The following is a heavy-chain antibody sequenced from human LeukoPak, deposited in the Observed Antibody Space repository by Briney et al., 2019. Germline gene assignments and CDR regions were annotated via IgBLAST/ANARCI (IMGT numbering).Heavy chain of an antibody. V-gene: IGHV3-74*01. Sequence: GGSLRLSCAASGFTFSSYWMNWVRQAPGKGLVWVSRINSDRSSTTYADSVKGRFTISRDNARNTLYLQMNSLRAEDTAVYYCARYYYDSSGSQGAFDMWGQGTMVTVSS. D-gene: IGHD3-22*01. CDR2: INSDRSST. J-gene: IGHJ3*02. CDR3: ARYYYDSSGSQGAFDM. CDR1: GFTFSSYW.